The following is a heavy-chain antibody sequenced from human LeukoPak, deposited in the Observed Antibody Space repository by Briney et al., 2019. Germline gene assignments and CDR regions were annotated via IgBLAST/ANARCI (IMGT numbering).Heavy chain of an antibody. Sequence: PGGALRLSCSASGFTFSSYAMHWVRQAPGKGLEYVSAISSNGGSTYYADSVKGRFTISRDNSKNTLYLQMSSLRAEDTAVYYCVKGGYDYVWGSCDLWGQGTLVTVSS. CDR2: ISSNGGST. CDR3: VKGGYDYVWGSCDL. CDR1: GFTFSSYA. V-gene: IGHV3-64D*06. J-gene: IGHJ4*02. D-gene: IGHD3-16*01.